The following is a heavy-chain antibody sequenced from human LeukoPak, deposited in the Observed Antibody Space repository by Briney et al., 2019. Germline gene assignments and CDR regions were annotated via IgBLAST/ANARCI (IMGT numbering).Heavy chain of an antibody. CDR1: GFTFSSYS. CDR2: ISSSSSYI. CDR3: ARGGPDYDSSDAFDI. V-gene: IGHV3-21*01. J-gene: IGHJ3*02. Sequence: GGSLRLSCAASGFTFSSYSMNWVRQAPGKGLEWVSSISSSSSYIYYADSVKGRFTISRDNAKNSLYLQMNSLRAEDTAVYYCARGGPDYDSSDAFDIWGQGTMVTVSS. D-gene: IGHD3-22*01.